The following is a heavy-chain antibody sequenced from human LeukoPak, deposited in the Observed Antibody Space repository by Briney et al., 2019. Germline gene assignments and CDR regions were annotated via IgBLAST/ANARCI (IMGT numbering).Heavy chain of an antibody. Sequence: PSETLSLTCTVSGGSISSSSYYWGWIRQPPGKGLEWIGSIYYSGSTYYNPSLKSRVTISVDTSKNQFSLKLSSETAADTAVYYCARSEGVEAAHNWYFDLWGRGTLVTVSS. CDR1: GGSISSSSYY. J-gene: IGHJ2*01. V-gene: IGHV4-39*07. CDR3: ARSEGVEAAHNWYFDL. D-gene: IGHD3-10*01. CDR2: IYYSGST.